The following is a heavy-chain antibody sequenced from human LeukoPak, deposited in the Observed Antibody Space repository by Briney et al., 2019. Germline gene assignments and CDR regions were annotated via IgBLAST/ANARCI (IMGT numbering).Heavy chain of an antibody. V-gene: IGHV3-23*01. CDR1: GFAFSNFA. CDR2: T. Sequence: PGGSLRLSCAASGFAFSNFAMSWVRQAPGKGLVWVSATYYADSVKGRFTISRDNSKNTLYLQMNSLRAEDTAVYYCAKMMGQRLYDYCMDVWGKGTTVTVSS. J-gene: IGHJ6*03. D-gene: IGHD3-16*01. CDR3: AKMMGQRLYDYCMDV.